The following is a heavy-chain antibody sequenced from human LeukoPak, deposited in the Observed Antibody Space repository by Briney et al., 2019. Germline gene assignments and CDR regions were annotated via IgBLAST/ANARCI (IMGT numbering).Heavy chain of an antibody. D-gene: IGHD6-13*01. CDR3: ARVSSSWPYYYYYYMDV. CDR1: GFTVSSNY. Sequence: PGGSLRLSCAASGFTVSSNYVSWVRQAPGKGLEWVSVIYSGGSTYYADSVKGRFTISRDNSKNTLYLQMNSLRAEDTAVYYCARVSSSWPYYYYYYMDVWGKGTAVTVSS. J-gene: IGHJ6*03. V-gene: IGHV3-53*01. CDR2: IYSGGST.